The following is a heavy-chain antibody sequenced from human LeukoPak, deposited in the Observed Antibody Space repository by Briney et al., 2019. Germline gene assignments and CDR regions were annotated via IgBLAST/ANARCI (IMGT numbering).Heavy chain of an antibody. CDR2: ISSGDNFI. CDR3: ARGRDYFDH. Sequence: GRSLRLSCAASGFALSDHYMSWIGQAPGKGLEWVASISSGDNFIFYGGSVKGRFTISRDNAKNSVFLQMNSLRVEDTAEYYCARGRDYFDHWGQGTLVTASS. J-gene: IGHJ4*02. V-gene: IGHV3-11*01. CDR1: GFALSDHY.